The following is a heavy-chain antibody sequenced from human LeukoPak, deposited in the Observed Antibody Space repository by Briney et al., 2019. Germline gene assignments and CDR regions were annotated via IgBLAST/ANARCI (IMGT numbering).Heavy chain of an antibody. Sequence: GASVKVSCTASGYTFTSYAMNWVRQAPGQGLEWMGWIDTNTGNPTYAQGFTGRFVFSLDTSVSTAYLQISSLKAEDTAVYYCARGTQGTVAGYYYYYGMDVWGQGTTVTVSS. CDR2: IDTNTGNP. D-gene: IGHD6-19*01. CDR3: ARGTQGTVAGYYYYYGMDV. J-gene: IGHJ6*02. V-gene: IGHV7-4-1*02. CDR1: GYTFTSYA.